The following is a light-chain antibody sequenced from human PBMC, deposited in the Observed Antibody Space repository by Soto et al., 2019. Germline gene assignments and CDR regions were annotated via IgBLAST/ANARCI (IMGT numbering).Light chain of an antibody. V-gene: IGKV1-5*01. CDR3: QQRSNWPLT. CDR1: QRISNW. CDR2: DAS. J-gene: IGKJ5*01. Sequence: DIQVTESPSTLSESVGDRVTITCRASQRISNWLAWYQQKPGKAPKLLISDASSLESGVPSRFSGSGSGTEFTLTISRLEPEDFAVYYCQQRSNWPLTSGGGTRLEIK.